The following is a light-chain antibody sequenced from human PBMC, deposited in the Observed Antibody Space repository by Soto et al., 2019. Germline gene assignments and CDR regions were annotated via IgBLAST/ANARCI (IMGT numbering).Light chain of an antibody. V-gene: IGLV2-11*01. Sequence: QSVLTQPRSVSGSPGQSVTISCTGTSSDVGAYNYVSWYQQLPGKAPKLMIYDVNERPSGVPDRFSGSKSGNTASLTISGLQAEDEADYYCYSYTGSYTWVFGGGTKVTVL. CDR3: YSYTGSYTWV. CDR2: DVN. J-gene: IGLJ2*01. CDR1: SSDVGAYNY.